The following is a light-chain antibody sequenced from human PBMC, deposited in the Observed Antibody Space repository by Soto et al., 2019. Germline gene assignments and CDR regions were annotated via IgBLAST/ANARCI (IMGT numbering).Light chain of an antibody. J-gene: IGKJ5*01. CDR3: QQYGSLIT. CDR2: GAS. CDR1: QSASSSY. Sequence: DIVLTQSPGTLSLSPGERATLSCRASQSASSSYLAWYQQKPGQAPRLLIYGASSRATGIPDRFSGSGSGTDFTLTINRLEPEDSAVYYCQQYGSLITFGQGTRLEIK. V-gene: IGKV3-20*01.